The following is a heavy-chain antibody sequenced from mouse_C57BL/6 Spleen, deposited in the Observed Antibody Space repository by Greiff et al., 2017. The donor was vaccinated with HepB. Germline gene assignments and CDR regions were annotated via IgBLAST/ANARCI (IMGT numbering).Heavy chain of an antibody. CDR1: GYTFTSYW. CDR2: IDPSDSYT. J-gene: IGHJ4*01. Sequence: VQLQQPGAELVMPGASVKLSCKASGYTFTSYWMHWVKQRPGQGLEWIGEIDPSDSYTNYNQKFKGKSTLTVDKSSSTAYMPRSSLTSEDSAVYYCARGDSSGYGAMDYWGQGTSVTVSS. CDR3: ARGDSSGYGAMDY. V-gene: IGHV1-69*01. D-gene: IGHD3-2*02.